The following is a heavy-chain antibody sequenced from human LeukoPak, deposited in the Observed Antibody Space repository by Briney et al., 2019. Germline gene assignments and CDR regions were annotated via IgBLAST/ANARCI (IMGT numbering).Heavy chain of an antibody. CDR2: ISSDGSIK. CDR1: GFNFDRYT. V-gene: IGHV3-30*18. J-gene: IGHJ4*02. CDR3: VKEYHSRGFGAYFDY. Sequence: GGSLRLSCATSGFNFDRYTIHWVRQAPGKGLEWVAVISSDGSIKVYADSVKGRFTLSRDNSINTVDLQMNSLRAEDTAVYYCVKEYHSRGFGAYFDYWGQGTLVTVSS. D-gene: IGHD3-3*01.